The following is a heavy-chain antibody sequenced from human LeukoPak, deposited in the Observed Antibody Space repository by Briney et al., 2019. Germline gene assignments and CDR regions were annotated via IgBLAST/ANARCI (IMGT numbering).Heavy chain of an antibody. CDR1: SGSISSYY. CDR2: IYYSGST. V-gene: IGHV4-59*01. CDR3: ARVLKVSPYYYYGMDV. J-gene: IGHJ6*02. Sequence: SETLSLTCTVSSGSISSYYWSWIRQPPGKGLEWIGYIYYSGSTNYNPSLKSRVTISVDTSKNQFSLKLSSVTAADTAVYYCARVLKVSPYYYYGMDVWGQGTTVTVSS. D-gene: IGHD2-8*01.